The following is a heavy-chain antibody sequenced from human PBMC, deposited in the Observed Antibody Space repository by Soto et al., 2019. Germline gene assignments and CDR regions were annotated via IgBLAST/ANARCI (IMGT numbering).Heavy chain of an antibody. Sequence: QVQLVQSGAEVKKPGASVKVSCKVSGYTLTELSMHWVRQAPGKGLEWMGGFDPEDDETIYAQKFQGRVTMTEDTSTDTAYMELSSLRSEDTAVYYCATVETTVTTISKYFQHWGQGTLVTVSS. V-gene: IGHV1-24*01. CDR3: ATVETTVTTISKYFQH. J-gene: IGHJ1*01. CDR1: GYTLTELS. D-gene: IGHD4-17*01. CDR2: FDPEDDET.